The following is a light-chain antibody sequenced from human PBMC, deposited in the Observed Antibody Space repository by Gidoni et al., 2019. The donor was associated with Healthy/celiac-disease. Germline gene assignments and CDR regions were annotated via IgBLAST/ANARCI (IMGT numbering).Light chain of an antibody. CDR1: QSISSY. V-gene: IGKV1-39*01. Sequence: IHPIQIPSSLSASVGDRVTITCRASQSISSYLNWYQQKPGKAPKLLIYAASSLQSGVPSRFSGSGSGTDFTLTISSLQPEDFATYYCQQSYSTPLTFGGGTKVEIK. CDR2: AAS. CDR3: QQSYSTPLT. J-gene: IGKJ4*01.